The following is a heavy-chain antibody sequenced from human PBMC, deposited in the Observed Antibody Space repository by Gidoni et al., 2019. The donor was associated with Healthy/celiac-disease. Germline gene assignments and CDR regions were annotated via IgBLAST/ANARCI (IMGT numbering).Heavy chain of an antibody. V-gene: IGHV4-59*01. CDR2: IYYSGST. Sequence: QVQLQESGPGLVKPSETLSLTCTVSGGSISSYYWSWIRQPPGKGLEWSEYIYYSGSTNYNPSLKSRVTISVDTSKNQFSLKLSSVTAADTAVYYCARDISSYGWFDPWGQGTLVTVSS. D-gene: IGHD6-13*01. CDR3: ARDISSYGWFDP. CDR1: GGSISSYY. J-gene: IGHJ5*02.